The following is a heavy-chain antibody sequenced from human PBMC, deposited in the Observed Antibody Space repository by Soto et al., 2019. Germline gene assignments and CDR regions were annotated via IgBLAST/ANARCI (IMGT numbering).Heavy chain of an antibody. V-gene: IGHV3-48*01. CDR3: ASQSSEWLLFAS. J-gene: IGHJ4*02. CDR2: ISSSSSTI. CDR1: GFTFSSYS. Sequence: EVPLVESGGGLVQPGGSLRLSCAASGFTFSSYSMNCVRQAPGKGLEWVSYISSSSSTIYYADSVKGRFTISRDNAKNSLYLQMNSLRAEDTAVYYCASQSSEWLLFASWGQGTLVTVSS. D-gene: IGHD5-12*01.